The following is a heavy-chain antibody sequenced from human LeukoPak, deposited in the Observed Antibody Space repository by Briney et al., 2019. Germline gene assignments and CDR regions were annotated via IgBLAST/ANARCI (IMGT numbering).Heavy chain of an antibody. CDR1: GFTFSSYW. D-gene: IGHD3-3*01. CDR3: ASDHLKWSGYSYYFDY. Sequence: GGSLRLSCAASGFTFSSYWMSWVRQAPGKGLEWVANIKQDGSEKYYVDSVKGRFTISRDNAKNSLYLQMNSLRAEDTAVYYCASDHLKWSGYSYYFDYWGQGTLVTVSS. V-gene: IGHV3-7*01. J-gene: IGHJ4*02. CDR2: IKQDGSEK.